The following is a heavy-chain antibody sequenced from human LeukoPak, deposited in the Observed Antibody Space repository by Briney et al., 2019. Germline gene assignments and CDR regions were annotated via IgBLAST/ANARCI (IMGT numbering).Heavy chain of an antibody. CDR2: IYYSGST. Sequence: SETLSLTCTVSGGSISSSSYYWGWIRQPPGKGLEWIGSIYYSGSTYYNQSLKSRVTISVDTSKNQFSLKLSSVTAADTAVYYCARHQRGRIAAAGYFDYWGQGTLVTVSS. CDR3: ARHQRGRIAAAGYFDY. CDR1: GGSISSSSYY. J-gene: IGHJ4*02. D-gene: IGHD6-13*01. V-gene: IGHV4-39*01.